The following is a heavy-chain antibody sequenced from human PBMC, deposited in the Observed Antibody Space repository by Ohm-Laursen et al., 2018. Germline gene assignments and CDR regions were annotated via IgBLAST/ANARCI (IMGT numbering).Heavy chain of an antibody. J-gene: IGHJ3*01. D-gene: IGHD6-13*01. V-gene: IGHV4-4*08. CDR2: FYHSGGT. CDR3: ASSQSSSWYHAFDV. Sequence: SVTLSLTCSVSGASISSYYWTWIRQPPGKGLEWIGHFYHSGGTNNNPSFKSRLTISIDTSKNQVSQNLNSVTAADTAVYYCASSQSSSWYHAFDVWGQGTMVTVSS. CDR1: GASISSYY.